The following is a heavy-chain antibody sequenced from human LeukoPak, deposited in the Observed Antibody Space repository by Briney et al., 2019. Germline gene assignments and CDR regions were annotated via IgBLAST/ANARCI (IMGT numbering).Heavy chain of an antibody. CDR3: AKDCDYNYFDY. D-gene: IGHD4-11*01. CDR2: IRYDGGNK. CDR1: GFTFSNYG. V-gene: IGHV3-30*02. Sequence: GGSLRLSCVASGFTFSNYGMHWVRQAPGKGLEWVAFIRYDGGNKYYADSVKGRFTISRDNSKNTLYLQMNSLRAEDTAVYYCAKDCDYNYFDYWGQGTLVTVSS. J-gene: IGHJ4*02.